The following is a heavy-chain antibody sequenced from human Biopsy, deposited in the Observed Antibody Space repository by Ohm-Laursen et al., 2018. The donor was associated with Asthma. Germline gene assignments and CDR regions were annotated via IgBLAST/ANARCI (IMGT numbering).Heavy chain of an antibody. J-gene: IGHJ5*02. CDR3: ARTTYGDDGFDP. Sequence: SETLSLTCTVSGGSINIGDYYWSWIRQYPVTGLEWIGYIYYSGSTYYNPSLKSRVSISLDTSKNQFSLSLTSVTAADTAVYYCARTTYGDDGFDPWGQGTLVTVSS. V-gene: IGHV4-31*03. CDR2: IYYSGST. D-gene: IGHD4-17*01. CDR1: GGSINIGDYY.